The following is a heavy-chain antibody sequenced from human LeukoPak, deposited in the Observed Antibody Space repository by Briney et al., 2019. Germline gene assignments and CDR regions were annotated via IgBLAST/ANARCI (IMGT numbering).Heavy chain of an antibody. D-gene: IGHD4-11*01. CDR1: GYTFTSYG. V-gene: IGHV1-18*01. Sequence: EASVKVSCKASGYTFTSYGISWVRQAPGQGLEWMGWISAYNGNTNYAQKLQGRVTMTRDTSTSTVYMELSSLRSEDTAVYYCAREGTTVTTAAFDYWGQGTLVTVSS. CDR2: ISAYNGNT. CDR3: AREGTTVTTAAFDY. J-gene: IGHJ4*02.